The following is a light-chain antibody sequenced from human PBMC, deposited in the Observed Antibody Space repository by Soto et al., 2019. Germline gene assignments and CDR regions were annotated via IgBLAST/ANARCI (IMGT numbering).Light chain of an antibody. V-gene: IGLV2-8*01. CDR3: SSYAGSSNV. J-gene: IGLJ1*01. Sequence: QSVLTQPPSESGSPGQSVAISCTGTSSDVGGYHYVSWYQQHPGKAPQLMIYEVNKRPSGVPDRFSGSKSGNTTSLTVTGLQAEDESDYYCSSYAGSSNVFGTGTKATVL. CDR1: SSDVGGYHY. CDR2: EVN.